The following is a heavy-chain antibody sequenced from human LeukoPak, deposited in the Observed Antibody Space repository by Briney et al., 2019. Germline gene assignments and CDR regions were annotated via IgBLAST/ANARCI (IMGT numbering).Heavy chain of an antibody. D-gene: IGHD3-22*01. J-gene: IGHJ4*02. CDR2: IIPIFATA. V-gene: IGHV1-69*13. Sequence: ASVKVSCKASGGTFSSYTISWVRQAPGQGLEWMGGIIPIFATANYAQKFQGRVTITADESTSTAYMELSSLRSEDTAVYYCARGPITTRSHFDYWGQGTLVTVSS. CDR3: ARGPITTRSHFDY. CDR1: GGTFSSYT.